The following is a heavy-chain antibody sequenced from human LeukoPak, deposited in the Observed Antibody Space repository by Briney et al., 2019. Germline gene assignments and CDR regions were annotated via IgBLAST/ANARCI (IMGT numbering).Heavy chain of an antibody. V-gene: IGHV3-23*01. CDR2: ISGSGGST. D-gene: IGHD6-13*01. CDR1: GFTFSSYA. J-gene: IGHJ4*02. Sequence: GGSLRLSCAASGFTFSSYAMSWVRQAPGKGLEWVSAISGSGGSTYYADSVKGRITISRDNSKNTLYLQMNSLRAEDTAVYYCAKDGRRFSSSLTYFDYWGQGTLVTVSS. CDR3: AKDGRRFSSSLTYFDY.